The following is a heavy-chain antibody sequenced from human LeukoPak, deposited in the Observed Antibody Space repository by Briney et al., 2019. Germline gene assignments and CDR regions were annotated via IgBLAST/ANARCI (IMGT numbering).Heavy chain of an antibody. Sequence: SQTLSLTCTVSGGSISSGGYYWSWIRQHPGKGLEWIGEIYHSGSTNYNPSLKSRVTISVDRSNNQFSLKLNSVTAADTTIYFCAAKDFSSGYFHFWGQGTLVTVSS. V-gene: IGHV4-30-2*01. CDR1: GGSISSGGYY. CDR3: AAKDFSSGYFHF. J-gene: IGHJ4*02. CDR2: IYHSGST. D-gene: IGHD3-22*01.